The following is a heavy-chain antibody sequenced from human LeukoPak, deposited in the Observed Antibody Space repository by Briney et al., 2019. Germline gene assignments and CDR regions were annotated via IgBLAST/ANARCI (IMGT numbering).Heavy chain of an antibody. CDR1: GFTFSSYS. D-gene: IGHD4-17*01. V-gene: IGHV3-21*01. CDR3: ARGRDYRVYWFDP. CDR2: ISSSSSYI. J-gene: IGHJ5*02. Sequence: GGSLRLSCAASGFTFSSYSMSWVRQAPGKGLEWVSSISSSSSYIYYADSVKGRFTISRDNAKNSLYLQMNSLRAEDTAVYYCARGRDYRVYWFDPWGQGTLVTVSS.